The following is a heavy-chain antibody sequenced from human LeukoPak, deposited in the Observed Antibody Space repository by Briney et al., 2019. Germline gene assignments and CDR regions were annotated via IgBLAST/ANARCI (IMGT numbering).Heavy chain of an antibody. J-gene: IGHJ6*03. Sequence: ASVKVSCKASGYSFTSYNIHWVRQAPGQGLEWLGWINPESGGSDFQEKFQGRVTMTADTSISTAYMDLSGLTSDDTAVYYCARLYNYYYYMDVWGKGTKVTVSS. CDR3: ARLYNYYYYMDV. CDR1: GYSFTSYN. V-gene: IGHV1-2*02. CDR2: INPESGGS.